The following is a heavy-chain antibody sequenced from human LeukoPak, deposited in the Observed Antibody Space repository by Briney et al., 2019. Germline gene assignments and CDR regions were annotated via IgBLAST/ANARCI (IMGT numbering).Heavy chain of an antibody. Sequence: SETLSLTCTVSGGSISSGSYYWSWIRQPAGKGLEWIGYIYHSGSTYYNPSLKSRVTISVDRSKNQFSLKLSSVTAADTAVYYCARTLAAAADYWGQGTLVTVSS. V-gene: IGHV4-30-2*01. J-gene: IGHJ4*02. CDR3: ARTLAAAADY. D-gene: IGHD6-13*01. CDR2: IYHSGST. CDR1: GGSISSGSYY.